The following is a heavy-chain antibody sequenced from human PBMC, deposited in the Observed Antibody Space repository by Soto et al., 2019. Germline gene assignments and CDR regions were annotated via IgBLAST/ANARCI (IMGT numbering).Heavy chain of an antibody. CDR2: SRNKTKSYTS. D-gene: IGHD2-21*01. J-gene: IGHJ4*02. CDR3: TRATDWG. CDR1: GFSLSDHY. V-gene: IGHV3-72*01. Sequence: EVQLVESGGDLVQPGGSLRLSCAVSGFSLSDHYMDWVRQAPGKGLKWVGRSRNKTKSYTSDYATSVKGRFTISRDDSKNSLYLQMNSLKTEDTAVYYCTRATDWGWGQGTLVTVSS.